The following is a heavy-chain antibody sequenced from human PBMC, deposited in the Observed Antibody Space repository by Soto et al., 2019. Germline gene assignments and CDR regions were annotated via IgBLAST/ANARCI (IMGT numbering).Heavy chain of an antibody. CDR2: IYYSGST. Sequence: PSETLSLTCTVSGGSISSYYWSWIRQPPGKGLEWIGYIYYSGSTNYNPSLKSRATIAPDTSKNQFSLKLSSVTAAGTAVYYCARQGPASILNTWFDPWGQGTLVTV. J-gene: IGHJ5*02. V-gene: IGHV4-59*01. D-gene: IGHD2-2*01. CDR3: ARQGPASILNTWFDP. CDR1: GGSISSYY.